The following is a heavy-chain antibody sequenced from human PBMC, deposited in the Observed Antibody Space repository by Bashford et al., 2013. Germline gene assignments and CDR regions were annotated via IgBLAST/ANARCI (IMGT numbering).Heavy chain of an antibody. J-gene: IGHJ3*01. CDR3: AKDRSQWELKRYAFDF. V-gene: IGHV3-23*01. D-gene: IGHD1-26*01. CDR2: ISDSGGST. Sequence: VRQASRKGLEWVSGISDSGGSTFYADSVKGRFTISRDNSQNTLYLQLNSLRVEDTAVYYCAKDRSQWELKRYAFDFWGQGTMVTVSS.